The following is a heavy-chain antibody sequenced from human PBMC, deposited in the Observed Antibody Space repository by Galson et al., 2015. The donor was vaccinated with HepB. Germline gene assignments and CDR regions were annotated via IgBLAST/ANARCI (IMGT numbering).Heavy chain of an antibody. D-gene: IGHD3-10*01. CDR3: ARGRTMVRGVITPYSLGY. Sequence: SVKVSCKASGYTFTRYGISWVRQAPGQGLEWMGWISAYNGNTNYAQKLQGRVTMTTDTSTSTAYMELRSLRSDDTAVYYCARGRTMVRGVITPYSLGYWGQGTLVTVSS. V-gene: IGHV1-18*04. CDR1: GYTFTRYG. CDR2: ISAYNGNT. J-gene: IGHJ4*02.